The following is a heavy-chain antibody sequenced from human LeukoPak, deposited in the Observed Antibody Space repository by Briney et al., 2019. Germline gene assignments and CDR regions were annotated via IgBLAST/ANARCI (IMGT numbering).Heavy chain of an antibody. CDR3: ARLHREPGIAAAVDYYYYGMDV. CDR1: GYSFTSYW. Sequence: GESLKISCKGSGYSFTSYWIGWVRQMPGKGLEWMGIIYPGDSDTRYSPSFQGQVTISADKSISTAYLQWSSLKASDTAMYYCARLHREPGIAAAVDYYYYGMDVWGQGTTVTVSS. CDR2: IYPGDSDT. V-gene: IGHV5-51*01. D-gene: IGHD6-13*01. J-gene: IGHJ6*02.